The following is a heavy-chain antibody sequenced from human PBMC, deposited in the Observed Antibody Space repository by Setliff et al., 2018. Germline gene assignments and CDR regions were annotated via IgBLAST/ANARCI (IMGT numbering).Heavy chain of an antibody. V-gene: IGHV3-21*01. CDR2: FSSRNDYI. D-gene: IGHD3-16*01. CDR1: GFSFSNYA. J-gene: IGHJ4*02. Sequence: PGGSLRLSCEASGFSFSNYAMNWVRQAPGKGLEWVASFSSRNDYIYHADSVKGRFTISRDNAKTSLYLQMDSLRVEDTAVYFCARDQGSYGYRAFDSWGQGALVTVSS. CDR3: ARDQGSYGYRAFDS.